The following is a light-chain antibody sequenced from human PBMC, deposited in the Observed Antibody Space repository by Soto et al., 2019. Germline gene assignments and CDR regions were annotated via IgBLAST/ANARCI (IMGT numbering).Light chain of an antibody. CDR2: GNS. CDR3: QSYDSSLGVV. J-gene: IGLJ2*01. V-gene: IGLV1-40*01. CDR1: SSNIGAGYD. Sequence: QSVLTQPPSVSGAPGQRVTISCTGSSSNIGAGYDVHWYQQLPGTAPKLLIYGNSNRPSGVPDRFSGSKSGTSASLAITGLQAEDEADYCCQSYDSSLGVVFGGGTKVTVL.